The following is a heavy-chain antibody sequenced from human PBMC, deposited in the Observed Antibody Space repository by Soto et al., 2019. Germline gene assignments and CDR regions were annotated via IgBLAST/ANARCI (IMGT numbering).Heavy chain of an antibody. Sequence: GGSLRLSCAASGFFFSTYAMNWVRQAPGKGLEWVSAISNNGYDTYYAESVRGQFTVSRDNSINTLYLQMSRLRTEDTAVYYWAHARRYGVFDAGDIWGRGRMVTVSS. J-gene: IGHJ3*02. CDR2: ISNNGYDT. CDR1: GFFFSTYA. D-gene: IGHD4-17*01. V-gene: IGHV3-23*01. CDR3: AHARRYGVFDAGDI.